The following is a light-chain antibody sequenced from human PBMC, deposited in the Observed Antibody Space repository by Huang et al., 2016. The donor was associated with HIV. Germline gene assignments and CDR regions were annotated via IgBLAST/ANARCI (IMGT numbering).Light chain of an antibody. CDR3: QQYSNWPPWT. V-gene: IGKV3-15*01. CDR1: QCVSSS. Sequence: IVMTQSPATLSVSPGERATLSCTASQCVSSSLAWYQQIPGQAPRLLIYGASTRATGIPARFSGSGSGTEFTLTITSLQSEDFAVYYCQQYSNWPPWTFGQGTKVEVK. J-gene: IGKJ1*01. CDR2: GAS.